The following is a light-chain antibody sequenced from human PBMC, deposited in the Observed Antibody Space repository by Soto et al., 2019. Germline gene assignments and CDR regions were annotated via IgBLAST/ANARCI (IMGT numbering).Light chain of an antibody. CDR1: SSDVGGYDY. CDR2: AVS. V-gene: IGLV2-11*01. J-gene: IGLJ2*01. CDR3: CSYAGSYTGV. Sequence: QSALTQPRSVSGSPGQSVTISCTGTSSDVGGYDYVSWYQQHPGKAPKLMIYAVSKRPSGVPDRFSGSKSGNTASLTISWLQAEDEADYYCCSYAGSYTGVFGGGTKLTVL.